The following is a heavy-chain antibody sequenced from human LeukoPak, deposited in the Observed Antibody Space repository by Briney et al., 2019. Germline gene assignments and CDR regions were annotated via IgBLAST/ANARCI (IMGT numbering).Heavy chain of an antibody. CDR3: AKESESAAGCFDY. CDR1: GFTFDDYA. D-gene: IGHD6-13*01. V-gene: IGHV3-9*03. Sequence: GGSLRLSCAASGFTFDDYAMHWVRQAPGKGLEWVSGISWNSGSIGYADSVKGRFTISRDNAKDSLYLQMNSLRAEDMALYYCAKESESAAGCFDYWGQGSLVTVSS. J-gene: IGHJ4*02. CDR2: ISWNSGSI.